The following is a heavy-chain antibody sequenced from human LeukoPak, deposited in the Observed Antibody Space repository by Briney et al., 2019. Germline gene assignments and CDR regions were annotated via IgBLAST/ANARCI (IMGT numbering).Heavy chain of an antibody. J-gene: IGHJ4*02. Sequence: GESLKISCKGSGYSFTSYWINWVRQMPGKGLEWMGRIDPSDSYTDYSPSFQGHVTMSADKSISTAYLQWSSLKASDTAMYYCARQRTIETPFDYWGQGTLVTVSS. CDR2: IDPSDSYT. V-gene: IGHV5-10-1*01. CDR1: GYSFTSYW. CDR3: ARQRTIETPFDY. D-gene: IGHD4-11*01.